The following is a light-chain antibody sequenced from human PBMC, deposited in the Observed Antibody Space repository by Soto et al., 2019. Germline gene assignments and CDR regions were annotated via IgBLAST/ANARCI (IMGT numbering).Light chain of an antibody. J-gene: IGKJ1*01. V-gene: IGKV3-20*01. CDR3: QQYGSSPLT. CDR1: QSVSSSY. CDR2: GAS. Sequence: EIVLTQSPGTLSLSPGERATLSCRASQSVSSSYLAWYQQKPGQAPRLLIYGASSRATGIPDRFSGSGSGTDFTLTISRLEPEDFAVYYCQQYGSSPLTFSQGTKVDIK.